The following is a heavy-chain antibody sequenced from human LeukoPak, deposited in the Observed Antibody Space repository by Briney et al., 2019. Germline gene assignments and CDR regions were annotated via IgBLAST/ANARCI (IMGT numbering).Heavy chain of an antibody. J-gene: IGHJ4*02. V-gene: IGHV5-51*01. CDR3: ARLKGPIPSPFDY. CDR1: GYSFTSYW. CDR2: IDPRDSDT. Sequence: GESLKISCKGSGYSFTSYWIGWVRQMTGKGLEWMGIIDPRDSDTIYSPSFQGQVTISADKSISTAYLQWSRLKASDTAMYYCARLKGPIPSPFDYWGQGTLVTVSS.